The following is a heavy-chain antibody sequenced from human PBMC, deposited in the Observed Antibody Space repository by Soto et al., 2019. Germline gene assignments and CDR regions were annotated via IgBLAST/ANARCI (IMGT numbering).Heavy chain of an antibody. D-gene: IGHD1-26*01. V-gene: IGHV1-69*05. CDR1: GGTFSSYA. CDR2: IIPIFGST. CDR3: ARPRPRSPTTNYYGMDV. J-gene: IGHJ6*02. Sequence: SVKVSCKASGGTFSSYAISWVRQAPGQGLEWMGGIIPIFGSTSYAQKFQGRVTMTRDTSTSTVYMELSSLRSEDTAVYYCARPRPRSPTTNYYGMDVWGQGTTVTVSS.